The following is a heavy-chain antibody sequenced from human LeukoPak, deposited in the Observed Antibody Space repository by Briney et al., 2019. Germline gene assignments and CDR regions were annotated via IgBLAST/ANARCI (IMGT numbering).Heavy chain of an antibody. CDR2: MNPNSGNT. V-gene: IGHV1-8*01. CDR3: VRGKLNRIAAHLIHYSYYMDV. D-gene: IGHD6-6*01. J-gene: IGHJ6*03. Sequence: ASVKVSCKASGYTFTSYDINWVRQATGQGLEWMGWMNPNSGNTGYAQKFQGRVTMTRNTSISTAYMELSSLRSKDTAVYYCVRGKLNRIAAHLIHYSYYMDVWGKGSTVTVSS. CDR1: GYTFTSYD.